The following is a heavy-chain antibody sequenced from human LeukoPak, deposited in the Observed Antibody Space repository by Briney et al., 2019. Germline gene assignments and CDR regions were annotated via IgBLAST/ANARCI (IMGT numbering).Heavy chain of an antibody. CDR1: GYSISSGYY. V-gene: IGHV4-38-2*02. CDR2: IYHSGST. Sequence: SETLSLTCTVSGYSISSGYYWGWIRQPPGKGLEWIGSIYHSGSTYYNPSLKSRVTISVDTSKNQFSLKLSSVTAADTAVYYCARGATVVTPSNWGQGTLVTVSS. CDR3: ARGATVVTPSN. J-gene: IGHJ4*02. D-gene: IGHD4-23*01.